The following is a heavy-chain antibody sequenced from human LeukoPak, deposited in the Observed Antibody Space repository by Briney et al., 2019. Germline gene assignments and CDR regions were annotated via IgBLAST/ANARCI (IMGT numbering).Heavy chain of an antibody. V-gene: IGHV4-61*01. J-gene: IGHJ3*01. CDR1: GGSVSSGSYH. CDR2: IYYSGST. D-gene: IGHD1-7*01. CDR3: ARVPGGGTAAN. Sequence: PSETLSLTCTVSGGSVSSGSYHWSWIRQPPGKGLEWIGYIYYSGSTNYNPSLKSRVTISVDTSKNQYSLKLSSVTAVDTAVYSCARVPGGGTAANWGQGTMVTVSS.